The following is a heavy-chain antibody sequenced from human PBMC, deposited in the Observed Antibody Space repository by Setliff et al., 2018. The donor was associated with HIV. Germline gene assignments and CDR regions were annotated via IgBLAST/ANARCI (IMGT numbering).Heavy chain of an antibody. J-gene: IGHJ6*02. CDR1: GFTFGDYA. Sequence: GGSLRLSCTTSGFTFGDYAVSWVRQAPGKGLEWVGFIGSTAYGGPPEYAASVKDRFTISRDNSKSIAYLQMDSLKTEDTAVYYCARGKSGFETTGIDYGMDVWGQGTTVTVSS. D-gene: IGHD1-1*01. V-gene: IGHV3-49*04. CDR3: ARGKSGFETTGIDYGMDV. CDR2: IGSTAYGGPP.